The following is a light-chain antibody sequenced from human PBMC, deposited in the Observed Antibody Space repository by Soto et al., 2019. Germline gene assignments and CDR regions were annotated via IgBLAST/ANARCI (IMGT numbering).Light chain of an antibody. V-gene: IGKV3-11*01. Sequence: EIVLTQSPATLSLSPGGRTTPPCRASQSVSRHLAWYQQKPGQAPRLLIYDASNRATGIPARFSGSGSGTDFTLTISSLEPEDFAVYYCQQRSNWPSLTFGGGTKVEIK. J-gene: IGKJ4*01. CDR2: DAS. CDR1: QSVSRH. CDR3: QQRSNWPSLT.